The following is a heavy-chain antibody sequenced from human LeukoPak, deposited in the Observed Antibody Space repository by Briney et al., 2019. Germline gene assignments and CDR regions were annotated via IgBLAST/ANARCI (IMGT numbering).Heavy chain of an antibody. CDR3: ARGDGYDPENYYYYMDV. Sequence: EASVKVSCKASGGTFSSYAISWVRQAPGQGLEWMGGIIPIFGTANYAQKFQGRVTITTDESTSTAYMELSSLRSEETAVYYGARGDGYDPENYYYYMDVRGKGTTVTVSS. D-gene: IGHD5-12*01. CDR1: GGTFSSYA. CDR2: IIPIFGTA. V-gene: IGHV1-69*05. J-gene: IGHJ6*03.